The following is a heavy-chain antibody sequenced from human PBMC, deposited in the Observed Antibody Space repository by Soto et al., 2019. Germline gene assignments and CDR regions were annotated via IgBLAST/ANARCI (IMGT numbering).Heavy chain of an antibody. V-gene: IGHV1-2*04. D-gene: IGHD1-1*01. CDR1: GYTFTGYY. CDR2: INPNSGGT. J-gene: IGHJ6*02. CDR3: ARALTPLYNWNGPGMDV. Sequence: ASVKVSCKASGYTFTGYYMHWVRQAPGQGLEWMGWINPNSGGTNYAQKFQGWVTMTRDTSISTAYMELSRLRSDDTAVYYCARALTPLYNWNGPGMDVWGQGTTVTVSS.